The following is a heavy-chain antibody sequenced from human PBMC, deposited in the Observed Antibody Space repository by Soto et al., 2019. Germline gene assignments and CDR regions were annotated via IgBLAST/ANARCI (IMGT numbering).Heavy chain of an antibody. J-gene: IGHJ4*02. V-gene: IGHV4-4*02. D-gene: IGHD4-4*01. CDR2: IDRTGST. Sequence: QVQLQESGPGLVKPSGTLSLTCAVSGGSFTSNNWWTWVRQPPGQVLEWIGEIDRTGSTNYNPSLKSRVTISLDKSENQFSLRVASLTAAESAVYYCAIRDPVTSVDCWGQGTLVSVSS. CDR3: AIRDPVTSVDC. CDR1: GGSFTSNNW.